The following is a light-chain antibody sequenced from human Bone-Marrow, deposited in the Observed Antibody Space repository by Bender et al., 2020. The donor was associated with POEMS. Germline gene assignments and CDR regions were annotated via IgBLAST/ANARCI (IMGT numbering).Light chain of an antibody. Sequence: SYVLTQVPSVSVAPGQTARITCGGNNIGSKSVHWYQQKPGQAPVLVVYDDSDRPSGIPERFSGSTSWNTATLTISGTQAMDEAEYYCQAWDRSTVVFGGGTKVTVL. J-gene: IGLJ2*01. CDR2: DDS. CDR1: NIGSKS. V-gene: IGLV3-21*02. CDR3: QAWDRSTVV.